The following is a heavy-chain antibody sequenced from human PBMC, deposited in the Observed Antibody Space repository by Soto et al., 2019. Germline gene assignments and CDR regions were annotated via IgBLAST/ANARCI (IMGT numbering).Heavy chain of an antibody. V-gene: IGHV3-23*01. J-gene: IGHJ4*02. CDR3: VRGIYPSSAGGPFDL. CDR1: GFVFSNYA. CDR2: ITASGGTA. Sequence: DVQLLESGGGLVQSGGSLTISCTASGFVFSNYAVTWVRRTPGQGLEWVSAITASGGTAYYADSVKGRFTISRDNSRDNLFLHMSSLKADDTALYYCVRGIYPSSAGGPFDLWGQGTLVTVSS. D-gene: IGHD6-13*01.